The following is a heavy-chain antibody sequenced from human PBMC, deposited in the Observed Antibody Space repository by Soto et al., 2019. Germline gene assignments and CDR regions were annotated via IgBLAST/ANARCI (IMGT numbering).Heavy chain of an antibody. J-gene: IGHJ4*02. CDR1: GFTFSSYG. CDR3: ARVGNGGVVGGYSSSWSLNY. CDR2: IWYDGSKK. Sequence: QVQLVESGGGVVQPGRSLRLSCAASGFTFSSYGMHWVRQAPGKGLEWVAVIWYDGSKKYYADSVKGRFTISRDNSKNTLYLQMNSLRAEDTAVYYCARVGNGGVVGGYSSSWSLNYWGQGTLVTVSS. V-gene: IGHV3-33*01. D-gene: IGHD6-13*01.